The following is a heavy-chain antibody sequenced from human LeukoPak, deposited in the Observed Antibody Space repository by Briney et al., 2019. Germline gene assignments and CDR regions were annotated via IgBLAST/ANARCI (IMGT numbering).Heavy chain of an antibody. V-gene: IGHV3-33*01. Sequence: GGSLRLSCAASGFTFSSYGMHWVRQAPGKGLEWVAVIWYDGSNKDYADSVKGRFTISRDNSKNTLYLQMNSLRAEDTAVYYCASTYPYYYYGMDVWGQGTTVTVSS. D-gene: IGHD2-2*01. CDR3: ASTYPYYYYGMDV. J-gene: IGHJ6*02. CDR1: GFTFSSYG. CDR2: IWYDGSNK.